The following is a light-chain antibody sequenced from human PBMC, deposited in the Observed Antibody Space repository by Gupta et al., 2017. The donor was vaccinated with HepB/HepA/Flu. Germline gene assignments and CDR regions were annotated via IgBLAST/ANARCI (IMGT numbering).Light chain of an antibody. CDR1: QSISSY. CDR2: AAS. CDR3: QQSDSTLGFT. Sequence: DIQMTQSPSSLSASVGDRVTITCRASQSISSYLNWYQQKPGKAPKLLIYAASSLQSGVPSRFSGSGYGTDFTLTISSLQPEDFATYYCQQSDSTLGFTFGHGTKVDIK. J-gene: IGKJ3*01. V-gene: IGKV1-39*01.